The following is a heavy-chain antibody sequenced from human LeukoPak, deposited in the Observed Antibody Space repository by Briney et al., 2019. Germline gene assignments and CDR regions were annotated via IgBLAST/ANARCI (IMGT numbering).Heavy chain of an antibody. Sequence: AGGSLRLSCAASGFTFSSYGMNWVRQALGKGLEWISYISAGGSTIYHADSVKGRFTISRDNAKNALYLQMNSLGAEDTAVYYCARDRGGGNMYFDFWGQGTLVTVSS. CDR3: ARDRGGGNMYFDF. D-gene: IGHD2-15*01. CDR1: GFTFSSYG. V-gene: IGHV3-48*03. CDR2: ISAGGSTI. J-gene: IGHJ4*02.